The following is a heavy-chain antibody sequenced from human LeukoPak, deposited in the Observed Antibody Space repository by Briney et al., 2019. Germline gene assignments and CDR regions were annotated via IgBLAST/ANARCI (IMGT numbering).Heavy chain of an antibody. Sequence: ASVKVSCKASGHTFTSYYMHWVRQAPGQGLEWMGIINPSGGSTSYAQKFQGRVTMTRDTSTSTVYMELSSLRSEDTAVYYCARESGSRNFDYWGQGTLVTVSS. V-gene: IGHV1-46*03. D-gene: IGHD1-26*01. J-gene: IGHJ4*02. CDR3: ARESGSRNFDY. CDR2: INPSGGST. CDR1: GHTFTSYY.